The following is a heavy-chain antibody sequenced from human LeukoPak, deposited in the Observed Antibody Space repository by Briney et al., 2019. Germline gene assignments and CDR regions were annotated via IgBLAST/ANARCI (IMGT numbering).Heavy chain of an antibody. CDR3: ARERDYYDSSAPY. Sequence: GGSLRLSCAASGFTFSSCWMSWVRQAPGKGLEWVANIKEDGSEKYYVDSVKGRFTVSRDNAKNSLYLQMNSLRAEDTAVYYWARERDYYDSSAPYWGQGTLVTVSS. CDR1: GFTFSSCW. V-gene: IGHV3-7*01. CDR2: IKEDGSEK. J-gene: IGHJ4*02. D-gene: IGHD3-22*01.